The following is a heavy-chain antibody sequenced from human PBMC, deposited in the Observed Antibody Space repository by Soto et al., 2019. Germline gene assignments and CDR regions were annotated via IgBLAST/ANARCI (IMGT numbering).Heavy chain of an antibody. Sequence: SETLSLTCAVSGVTISTYYWSCIRQPPWKGLEWVVYNYHSGTTNYNPSLKSRVTIAVDTSQKPCSLRLTSVTAADTAIYNCVREAYFGYGQAIDQWAQGTLVTVS. CDR3: VREAYFGYGQAIDQ. J-gene: IGHJ4*02. D-gene: IGHD5-12*01. CDR1: GVTISTYY. V-gene: IGHV4-59*01. CDR2: NYHSGTT.